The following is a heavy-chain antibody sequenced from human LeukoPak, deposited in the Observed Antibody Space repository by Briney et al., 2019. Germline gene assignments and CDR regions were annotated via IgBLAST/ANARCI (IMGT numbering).Heavy chain of an antibody. CDR2: IIPALGSV. V-gene: IGHV1-69*08. Sequence: SVKVSCKASGGTFTKWTLNWVRQAPGQGPEWMGRIIPALGSVNYAQKFQGRVTITADKGTAYMELTNLRSEDMAVYYCASATSWNWFDPWGQGTLVTVSA. CDR1: GGTFTKWT. J-gene: IGHJ5*02. D-gene: IGHD1-1*01. CDR3: ASATSWNWFDP.